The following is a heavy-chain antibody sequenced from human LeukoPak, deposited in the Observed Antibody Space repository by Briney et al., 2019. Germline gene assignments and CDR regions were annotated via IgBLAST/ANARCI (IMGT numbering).Heavy chain of an antibody. D-gene: IGHD6-19*01. CDR3: ARDRSWFDP. CDR2: IYSGGST. V-gene: IGHV3-66*01. J-gene: IGHJ5*02. CDR1: RITVSSNY. Sequence: GGSLRLSCVASRITVSSNYMTWVRQAPGKGLEWVSVIYSGGSTYYADSVKGRFTISRDNSKNTLYLQMNNLRVEDTAVYYCARDRSWFDPWGQGTPVTVSS.